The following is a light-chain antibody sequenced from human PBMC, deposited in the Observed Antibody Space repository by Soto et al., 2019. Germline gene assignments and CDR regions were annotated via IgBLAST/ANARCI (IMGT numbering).Light chain of an antibody. CDR3: QQYGTSPIT. J-gene: IGKJ5*01. V-gene: IGKV3D-20*01. CDR1: QSVSSSY. CDR2: DAS. Sequence: EIVLTQSPATLSLSPGERATLSCGASQSVSSSYLAWYQQKPGLAPSLLIYDASTRATGIPHRFSGSGSGTDFTLTISRLESEEFAVDYCQQYGTSPITFGQGTRLEIK.